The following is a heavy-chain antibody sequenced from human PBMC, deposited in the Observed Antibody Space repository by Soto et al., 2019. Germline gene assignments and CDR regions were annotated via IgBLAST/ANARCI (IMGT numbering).Heavy chain of an antibody. D-gene: IGHD3-3*01. Sequence: EVQLVESGGGLVKPGGSLRLSCAASGFKFSDAWMSWVRQAPGKGPEWVGRIKSRGSGGTTDYAAPVKGRVTISRDDSQNTLSLQMNSLKTGDRAVYYCSWSRSINYYFDSRGKGTLVSVS. V-gene: IGHV3-15*01. CDR1: GFKFSDAW. CDR3: SWSRSINYYFDS. J-gene: IGHJ4*02. CDR2: IKSRGSGGTT.